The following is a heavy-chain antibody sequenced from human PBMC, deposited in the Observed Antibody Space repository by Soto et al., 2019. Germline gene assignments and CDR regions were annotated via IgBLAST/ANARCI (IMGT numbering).Heavy chain of an antibody. CDR1: GYTFTSYG. J-gene: IGHJ4*02. D-gene: IGHD6-13*01. Sequence: QVQLVQSGAEGKKPGASVKVSCKASGYTFTSYGISWVRQAPGQGLEWMGWISAYNGNTKYAQKFQGRVTMTTDTSTSTAYMVVRSLRSDDTAVYYCARDAAAGLNDYWGQGTLVTVSS. CDR3: ARDAAAGLNDY. V-gene: IGHV1-18*01. CDR2: ISAYNGNT.